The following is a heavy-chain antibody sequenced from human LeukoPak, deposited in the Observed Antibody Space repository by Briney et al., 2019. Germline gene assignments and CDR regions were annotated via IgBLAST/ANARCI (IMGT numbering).Heavy chain of an antibody. CDR2: INSDGSNT. CDR1: GFTFSSYG. J-gene: IGHJ3*02. V-gene: IGHV3-74*01. CDR3: ARDPVMVRGVNAFDI. Sequence: SGGSLRLSCAASGFTFSSYGMHWVRQAPGKGLVWVSRINSDGSNTSSADSVKGRFTISRDNAKNTLYLQMNSLRAEDTAVYYCARDPVMVRGVNAFDIWGQGTMVTVSS. D-gene: IGHD3-10*01.